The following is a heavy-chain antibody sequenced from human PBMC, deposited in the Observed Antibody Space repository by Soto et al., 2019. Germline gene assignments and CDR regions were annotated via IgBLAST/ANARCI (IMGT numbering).Heavy chain of an antibody. CDR1: GYSFPNDW. Sequence: GESLKISCRGSGYSFPNDWIAWVRQMPGKGLEWMGIIYPADSDTRYNPSFEGHVTITADRSISTAYLQWSSLKASDTAIYYCARLMVVAPPRGWFEPWGQGTLVTVSS. CDR3: ARLMVVAPPRGWFEP. V-gene: IGHV5-51*01. J-gene: IGHJ5*02. CDR2: IYPADSDT. D-gene: IGHD2-15*01.